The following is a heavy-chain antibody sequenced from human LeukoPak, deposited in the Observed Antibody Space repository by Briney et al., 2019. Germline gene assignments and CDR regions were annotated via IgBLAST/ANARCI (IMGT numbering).Heavy chain of an antibody. D-gene: IGHD2-2*01. J-gene: IGHJ6*04. CDR2: ISSSSSYT. CDR3: ARDLSGTSGWDRHHGMDV. Sequence: GGSLRLSCAASGFTFSDYYMSWIRQAPGKGLEWVSYISSSSSYTNYADSVKGRFTISRDNAKNSLYLQMNSLRAEDTAVYYCARDLSGTSGWDRHHGMDVWGKGTTVTVSS. CDR1: GFTFSDYY. V-gene: IGHV3-11*06.